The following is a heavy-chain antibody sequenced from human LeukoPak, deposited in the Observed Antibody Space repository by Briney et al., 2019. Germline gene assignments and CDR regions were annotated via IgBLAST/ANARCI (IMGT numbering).Heavy chain of an antibody. V-gene: IGHV3-21*01. CDR3: AAMTSVTTGDY. Sequence: GGSLRLSCAASGFTFSSYSMNWVRQAPGKGLEWVSSISSSSSYIYYADSVKGRFTISRDNAKNSLYLQMNSLRAEDTAVYYCAAMTSVTTGDYWGQGTLVTVSS. J-gene: IGHJ4*02. CDR1: GFTFSSYS. D-gene: IGHD4-11*01. CDR2: ISSSSSYI.